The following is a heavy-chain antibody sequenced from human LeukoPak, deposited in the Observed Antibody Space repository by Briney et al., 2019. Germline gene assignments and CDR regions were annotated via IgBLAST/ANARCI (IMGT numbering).Heavy chain of an antibody. CDR3: ARARIAVAGTGNWFDP. CDR2: ISYDGSNK. D-gene: IGHD6-19*01. CDR1: GFTFSSYG. V-gene: IGHV3-30*19. Sequence: PGGSLRLSCAASGFTFSSYGMHWVRQAPGKGLEWVAVISYDGSNKYYADSVKGRFTISRDNSKNTLYLQMNSLRAEDTAVYYCARARIAVAGTGNWFDPWGQGTLVTVSS. J-gene: IGHJ5*02.